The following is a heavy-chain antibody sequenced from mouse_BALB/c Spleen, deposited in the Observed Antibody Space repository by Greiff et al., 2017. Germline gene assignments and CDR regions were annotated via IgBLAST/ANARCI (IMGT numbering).Heavy chain of an antibody. CDR3: AREWGYDGFDY. CDR1: GYTFTSYY. D-gene: IGHD2-2*01. CDR2: IYPGNVNT. J-gene: IGHJ2*01. Sequence: VQLQQSGPELVKPGASVRISCKASGYTFTSYYIHWVKQRPGQGLEWIGWIYPGNVNTKYNEKFKGKATLTADKSSSTAYMQLSSLTSEDSAVYFCAREWGYDGFDYWGQGTTLTVSS. V-gene: IGHV1S56*01.